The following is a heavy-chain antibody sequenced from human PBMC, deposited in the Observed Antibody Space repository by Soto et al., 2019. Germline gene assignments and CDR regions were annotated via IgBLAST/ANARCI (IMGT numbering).Heavy chain of an antibody. Sequence: QVQLVQSGAEVKKPGSSVKVSCKASGGTFSSYAISWVRQAPGQGLEWMGGIIPISGTATYAQKFQGRVTITAAESTSTAYMELSSLRSEDTAVYYCARSQGSSTSLEIYYYYYSGMDVWGQGTTVTVSS. J-gene: IGHJ6*02. V-gene: IGHV1-69*01. D-gene: IGHD2-2*01. CDR2: IIPISGTA. CDR1: GGTFSSYA. CDR3: ARSQGSSTSLEIYYYYYSGMDV.